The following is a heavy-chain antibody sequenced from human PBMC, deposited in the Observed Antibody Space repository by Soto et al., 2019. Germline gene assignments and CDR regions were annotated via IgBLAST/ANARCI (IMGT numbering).Heavy chain of an antibody. Sequence: GESLKISCKGSGYSFTSYWISWVRQMPGKGLEWMGRIYPSDSYTNYSPSFQGHVTISADKSISTAYLQWSSLKASDTAMYYCARREIHYCSSTSCNAGYYYYGMDVWGQGTTVTVSS. CDR2: IYPSDSYT. CDR3: ARREIHYCSSTSCNAGYYYYGMDV. V-gene: IGHV5-10-1*01. CDR1: GYSFTSYW. D-gene: IGHD2-2*01. J-gene: IGHJ6*02.